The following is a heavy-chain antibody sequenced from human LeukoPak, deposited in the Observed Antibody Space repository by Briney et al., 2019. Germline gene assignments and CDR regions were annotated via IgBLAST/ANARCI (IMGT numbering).Heavy chain of an antibody. CDR3: APHRGGLEDLTFDP. Sequence: GESLKISCKGSGHSFTSYWISWVRQMPGKGLEWMGRIDPSDSYTNYSPSFQGHVTISADKSISTAYLQWSSLKASDTAMYYCAPHRGGLEDLTFDPWGQGTLVTVSS. J-gene: IGHJ5*02. V-gene: IGHV5-10-1*01. D-gene: IGHD3-10*01. CDR1: GHSFTSYW. CDR2: IDPSDSYT.